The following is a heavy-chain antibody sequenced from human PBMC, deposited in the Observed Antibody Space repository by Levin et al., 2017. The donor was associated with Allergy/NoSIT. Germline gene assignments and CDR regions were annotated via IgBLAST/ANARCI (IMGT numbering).Heavy chain of an antibody. CDR1: GGSFSGYY. CDR3: ARHGGDSSGWYFT. J-gene: IGHJ5*02. Sequence: SETLSLTCAVYGGSFSGYYWSWIRQPPGKGLEWIGEINHSGSTNYNPSLKSRVTISVDTSKNQFSLKLSSVTAADTAVYDCARHGGDSSGWYFTWGQGTLVTVSS. V-gene: IGHV4-34*01. D-gene: IGHD6-19*01. CDR2: INHSGST.